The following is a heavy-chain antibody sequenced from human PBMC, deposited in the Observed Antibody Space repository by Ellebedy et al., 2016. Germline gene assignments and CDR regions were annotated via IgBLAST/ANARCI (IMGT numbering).Heavy chain of an antibody. CDR3: AKDWVAGTSDY. D-gene: IGHD6-19*01. CDR2: ISYDGSNK. CDR1: GFTFSSYG. J-gene: IGHJ4*02. V-gene: IGHV3-30*18. Sequence: GEFLKISXAASGFTFSSYGMHWVRQAPGKGLEWVAVISYDGSNKYYADSVKGRFTISRDNSKNTLYLQMNSLRAEDTAVYYCAKDWVAGTSDYWGQGTLVTVSS.